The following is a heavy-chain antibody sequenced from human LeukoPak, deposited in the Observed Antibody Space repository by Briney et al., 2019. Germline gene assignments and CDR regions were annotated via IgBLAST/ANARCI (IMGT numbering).Heavy chain of an antibody. D-gene: IGHD3-16*01. Sequence: SETLSLTCTVSAGSISNYYWSWIRQPPGKGLEWIGYIYYSGYTNYNPSLKSRVTMSVDTSKNQFSLKLSSVTAADTAAYYCARDSGGRGHFDLWGQGTLVTVSS. CDR1: AGSISNYY. V-gene: IGHV4-59*12. CDR2: IYYSGYT. CDR3: ARDSGGRGHFDL. J-gene: IGHJ4*02.